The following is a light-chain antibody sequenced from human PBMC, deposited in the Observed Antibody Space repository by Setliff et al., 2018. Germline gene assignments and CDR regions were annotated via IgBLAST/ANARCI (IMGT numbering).Light chain of an antibody. CDR3: CSHARSRTPIV. CDR2: EVN. J-gene: IGLJ1*01. V-gene: IGLV2-23*02. Sequence: QSVLTQPPSASGSPGQSVTISCTGTSSDVGGYNYVSWYQQHPGKAPKLMIYEVNKRPSGVSNRFSGSKSGNTASLTISGLQAEDEADYHCCSHARSRTPIVFGTGTKVTVL. CDR1: SSDVGGYNY.